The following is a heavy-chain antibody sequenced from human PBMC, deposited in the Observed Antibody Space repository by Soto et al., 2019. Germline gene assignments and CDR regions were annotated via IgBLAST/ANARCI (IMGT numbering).Heavy chain of an antibody. J-gene: IGHJ4*02. CDR2: MNRNSGNT. Sequence: QVQLVQSGAEVKKPGASVKVSCKASGYTFTSYDINWVRQATGQGLEWMGWMNRNSGNTGYAQKFQGRVTMTRNTSISTAYMELSSLRSEDTAVYYCARGQYYYGSGSSESDYWGQGTLVTVSS. D-gene: IGHD3-10*01. CDR1: GYTFTSYD. CDR3: ARGQYYYGSGSSESDY. V-gene: IGHV1-8*01.